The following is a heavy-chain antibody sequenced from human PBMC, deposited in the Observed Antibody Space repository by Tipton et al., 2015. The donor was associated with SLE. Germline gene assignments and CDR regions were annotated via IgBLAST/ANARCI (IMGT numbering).Heavy chain of an antibody. CDR1: GGSISSHY. D-gene: IGHD6-25*01. CDR2: IYYSGST. V-gene: IGHV4-39*07. J-gene: IGHJ1*01. CDR3: ARIGYRAYFQH. Sequence: TLSLTCAVSGGSISSHYWSWIRQPPGKGLEWIGSIYYSGSTYYNPSLKSRVTISVDTSKNQFSLKLSSVTAADTAVYYCARIGYRAYFQHWGQGTLVTVSS.